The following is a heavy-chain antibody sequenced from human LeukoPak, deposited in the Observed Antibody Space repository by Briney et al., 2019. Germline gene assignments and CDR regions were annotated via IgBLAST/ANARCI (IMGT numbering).Heavy chain of an antibody. CDR2: IYTSGST. CDR3: ARDQLAPLRFEYYYYMDV. CDR1: GGSISSYY. Sequence: SETLSLTCTVSGGSISSYYWSWIRQPAGKGLEWIGRIYTSGSTNYNPSLKSLVTMSVDTSKNQFSLKLSSVTAADTAVYYCARDQLAPLRFEYYYYMDVWGKGTTVTVSS. D-gene: IGHD3-3*01. V-gene: IGHV4-4*07. J-gene: IGHJ6*03.